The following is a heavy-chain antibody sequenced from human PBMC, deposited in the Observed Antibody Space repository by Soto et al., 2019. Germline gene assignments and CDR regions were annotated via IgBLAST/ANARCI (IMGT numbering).Heavy chain of an antibody. Sequence: SETLSLTCAVYGGSFSGYYWSWIRQPPGKGLEWIGEINHSGSTNYNPSLKSRVTISVDTSKNQFSLKLSSVTAADTAVYYCAREVSTITIFGVGAFNWFDPWGQGTLVTVSS. J-gene: IGHJ5*02. CDR1: GGSFSGYY. CDR3: AREVSTITIFGVGAFNWFDP. V-gene: IGHV4-34*01. D-gene: IGHD3-3*01. CDR2: INHSGST.